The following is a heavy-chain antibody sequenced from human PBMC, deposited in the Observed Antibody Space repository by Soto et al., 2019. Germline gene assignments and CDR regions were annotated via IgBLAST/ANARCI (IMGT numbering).Heavy chain of an antibody. V-gene: IGHV4-59*01. CDR1: GGSISSYY. CDR3: ARDIAAAGTGFDY. Sequence: PSETQSLTCTVSGGSISSYYWSWIRQPPGKGLEWIGYIYYSGSTNYNPSLKSRVTISVDTSKNQFSLKLSSVTAADTAVYYCARDIAAAGTGFDYWGQGTLVTVSS. D-gene: IGHD6-13*01. J-gene: IGHJ4*02. CDR2: IYYSGST.